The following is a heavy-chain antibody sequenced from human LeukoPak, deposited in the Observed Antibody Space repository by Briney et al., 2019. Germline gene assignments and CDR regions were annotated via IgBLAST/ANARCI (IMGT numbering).Heavy chain of an antibody. D-gene: IGHD3-3*01. CDR2: INHSGST. CDR3: ARGPRSLEWLADFDY. V-gene: IGHV4-34*01. CDR1: GGSFSGYY. Sequence: PSETLSLTCAVYGGSFSGYYWRWIRQPPGKGLEWIGEINHSGSTNYNPSLKSRVTISVDTSKNQFSLKLSSVTAADTAVYYCARGPRSLEWLADFDYWGQGTLVTVSS. J-gene: IGHJ4*02.